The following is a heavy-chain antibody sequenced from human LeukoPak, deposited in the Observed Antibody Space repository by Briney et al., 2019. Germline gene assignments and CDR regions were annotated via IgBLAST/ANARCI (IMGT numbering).Heavy chain of an antibody. Sequence: GGSLRLSCAASGFTFSSYAMSWVRQAPGKGLEWVSAISGSGGSTYYADSVKGRFTISRDNSKNTLYLQMNSLRAEDTAVYYCAKGGGPYYYDSSGYSGRHFDYWGQGTLVTVSS. CDR1: GFTFSSYA. CDR3: AKGGGPYYYDSSGYSGRHFDY. CDR2: ISGSGGST. J-gene: IGHJ4*02. D-gene: IGHD3-22*01. V-gene: IGHV3-23*01.